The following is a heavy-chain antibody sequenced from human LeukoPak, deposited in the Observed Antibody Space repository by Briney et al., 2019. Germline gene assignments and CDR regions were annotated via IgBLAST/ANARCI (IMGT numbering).Heavy chain of an antibody. CDR2: IRYDGSSQ. Sequence: GGSLRLSCAASGFTFSSYDMHWVRQAPGKGLEWVAFIRYDGSSQDYADSVKGRFTISRDNSKNTLYLQMNSLRAEDTAVYYCAKGSQGFLEWLSYYFDYWGQGTLVTVSS. V-gene: IGHV3-30*02. J-gene: IGHJ4*02. D-gene: IGHD3-3*01. CDR1: GFTFSSYD. CDR3: AKGSQGFLEWLSYYFDY.